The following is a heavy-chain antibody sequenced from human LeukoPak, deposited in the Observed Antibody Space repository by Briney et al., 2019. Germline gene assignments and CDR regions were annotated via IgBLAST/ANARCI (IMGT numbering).Heavy chain of an antibody. D-gene: IGHD4-17*01. J-gene: IGHJ3*02. CDR1: GGSISSYY. CDR2: IYYSGST. Sequence: SETLSLTCTVSGGSISSYYWSWIRQLPGKGLEWIGYIYYSGSTNYNPSLKSRVTISVDTSKNQFSLKLSSVTAADTAVYYCAHGDYSNDAFDIWGQGTMVTVSS. V-gene: IGHV4-59*08. CDR3: AHGDYSNDAFDI.